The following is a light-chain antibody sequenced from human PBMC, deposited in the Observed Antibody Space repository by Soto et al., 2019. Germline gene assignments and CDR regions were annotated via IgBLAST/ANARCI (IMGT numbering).Light chain of an antibody. CDR2: GNS. J-gene: IGLJ7*01. V-gene: IGLV1-40*01. CDR1: SSNIGAGYA. CDR3: QSYDSSLSVAV. Sequence: QSVLTQPPSVSGAPGQRVTISCTGSSSNIGAGYAVHWYQQLPGTAPKLLIYGNSNRPSGVPDRFSGSKSGTSASLAITGLQAEDEADYYCQSYDSSLSVAVFGGGTQLTVL.